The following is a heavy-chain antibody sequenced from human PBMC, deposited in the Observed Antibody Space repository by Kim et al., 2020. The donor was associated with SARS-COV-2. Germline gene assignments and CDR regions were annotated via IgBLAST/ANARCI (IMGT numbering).Heavy chain of an antibody. D-gene: IGHD6-6*01. Sequence: GGSLRLSCAASGFTFSSYAMSWVRQAPGKGLEWVSVIYSGGCSTYYADSVKGRFTISRDNSKNTLYLQMNSLRAEDTAVYYCAKDLYSSSSDAFDIWGQGTMVTVSS. CDR2: IYSGGCST. CDR3: AKDLYSSSSDAFDI. V-gene: IGHV3-23*03. J-gene: IGHJ3*02. CDR1: GFTFSSYA.